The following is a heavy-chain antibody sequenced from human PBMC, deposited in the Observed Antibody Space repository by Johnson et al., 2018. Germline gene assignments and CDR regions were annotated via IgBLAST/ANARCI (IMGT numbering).Heavy chain of an antibody. CDR1: GFTFDDYG. V-gene: IGHV3-20*04. J-gene: IGHJ4*02. Sequence: CAACGFTFDDYGMSWVRQAPGKGLEWVSTINWNGGNTGYGDSVKGRFTISRDNSKNTLYLKMNSLRVEDTAVYYCGSPIHDWGQGTLVTVSS. CDR3: GSPIHD. CDR2: INWNGGNT.